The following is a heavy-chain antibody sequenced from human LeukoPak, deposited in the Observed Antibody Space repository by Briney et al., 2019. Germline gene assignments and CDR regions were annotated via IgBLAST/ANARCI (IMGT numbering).Heavy chain of an antibody. CDR3: ARVEFLSVPGPKFSY. J-gene: IGHJ4*02. V-gene: IGHV4-38-2*01. Sequence: SETLSLTCAVSGYSIGNDYYWGWIRPPPGKGPEWIGTIYHSASLYYNPSLKSRVTISIDASKNPFSLSLSTVTAADTAVYYFARVEFLSVPGPKFSYWGQGTLVTVSS. D-gene: IGHD2-21*01. CDR2: IYHSASL. CDR1: GYSIGNDYY.